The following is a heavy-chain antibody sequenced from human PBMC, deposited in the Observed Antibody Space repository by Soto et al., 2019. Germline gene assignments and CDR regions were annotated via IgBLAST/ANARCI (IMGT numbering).Heavy chain of an antibody. CDR2: INHSGST. D-gene: IGHD4-17*01. CDR1: GGSFSGYY. J-gene: IGHJ4*02. CDR3: ARGLVRGAYGGNSG. V-gene: IGHV4-34*01. Sequence: SSETLSLTCAVYGGSFSGYYWSWIRQPPGKGLEWIGEINHSGSTNYNPSLKSRVTISVDTSKNQFSLKLSSVTAADTAVYYCARGLVRGAYGGNSGWGQGTLVTVSS.